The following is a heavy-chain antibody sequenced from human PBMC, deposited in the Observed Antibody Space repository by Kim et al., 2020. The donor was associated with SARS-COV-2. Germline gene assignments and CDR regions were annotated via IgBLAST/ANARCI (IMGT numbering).Heavy chain of an antibody. CDR3: AKEMAQNRITRIGYGMDV. Sequence: VKGRFTISRDNSKNTLYLQMNSLRAEDTAGYYCAKEMAQNRITRIGYGMDVWGQGTTVTVSS. V-gene: IGHV3-23*01. D-gene: IGHD3-22*01. J-gene: IGHJ6*02.